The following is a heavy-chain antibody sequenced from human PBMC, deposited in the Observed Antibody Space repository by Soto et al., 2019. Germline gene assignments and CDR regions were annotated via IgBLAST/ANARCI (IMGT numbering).Heavy chain of an antibody. V-gene: IGHV1-18*01. CDR1: GYTFTSYD. Sequence: ASVKVSCKASGYTFTSYDINWVRQATGQGLEWMGWMNPNSANTNYAQKLQGRVTMTTDTSTSTAYMELRSLRSDDTAVYYCARDSIPAAASPYYYYYGMDVWGQGTTVTVSS. CDR2: MNPNSANT. CDR3: ARDSIPAAASPYYYYYGMDV. J-gene: IGHJ6*02. D-gene: IGHD6-13*01.